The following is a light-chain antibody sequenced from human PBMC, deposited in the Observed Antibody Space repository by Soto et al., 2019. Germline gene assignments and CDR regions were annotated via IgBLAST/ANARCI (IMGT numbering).Light chain of an antibody. CDR3: LQDHSYPWT. CDR1: QGIRND. V-gene: IGKV1-6*01. Sequence: AIQLTQSPSSLSASVGDGVTITCRASQGIRNDLGWYQHKPGKAPKLLIHAASSLQSGVPSRFSGSASGTEFTLTISSLQPEDLASYYCLQDHSYPWTFGQGTKVDIK. J-gene: IGKJ1*01. CDR2: AAS.